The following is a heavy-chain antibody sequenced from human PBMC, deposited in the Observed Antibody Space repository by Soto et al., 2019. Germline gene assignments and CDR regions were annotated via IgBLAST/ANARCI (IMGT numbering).Heavy chain of an antibody. D-gene: IGHD2-8*01. V-gene: IGHV5-10-1*01. CDR1: GYSFTSYW. CDR2: IDPSDSYT. CDR3: ARWLYSGMDV. Sequence: SGETLKISCNGSGYSFTSYWISWVRQMPGKGLEWMGRIDPSDSYTNYSPSFQGHVTISADKSISTAYLQWSSLKASDTAMYYCARWLYSGMDVWGQGTTVTVSS. J-gene: IGHJ6*02.